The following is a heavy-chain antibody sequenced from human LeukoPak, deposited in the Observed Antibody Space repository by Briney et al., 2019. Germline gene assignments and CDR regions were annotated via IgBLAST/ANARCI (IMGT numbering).Heavy chain of an antibody. CDR1: GGSLSSYY. J-gene: IGHJ3*02. Sequence: PSETLSLTCTVSGGSLSSYYWSWIRQPPGKGLEWIGYIYYSGSTNYNPSLKSRVTISVDTSKNQFSLKLSSVTAADTAVYYCARIGGNGAFDIWGQGTMVTVSS. V-gene: IGHV4-59*01. D-gene: IGHD2-15*01. CDR2: IYYSGST. CDR3: ARIGGNGAFDI.